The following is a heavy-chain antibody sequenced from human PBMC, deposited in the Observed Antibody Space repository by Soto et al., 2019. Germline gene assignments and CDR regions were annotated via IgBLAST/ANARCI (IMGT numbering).Heavy chain of an antibody. CDR2: IYWDDDK. CDR1: GFSLSTSGVG. D-gene: IGHD3-10*01. Sequence: QITLKESGPPLVKPTQTLTLTCTFSGFSLSTSGVGVGWIRQPPGKALEWLALIYWDDDKRYSSSLKSRLTITKDTSKNQVVLTMTNMDPVDTATFYCAHVQGSGSNYFHWGQGTLVTVSS. CDR3: AHVQGSGSNYFH. J-gene: IGHJ4*02. V-gene: IGHV2-5*02.